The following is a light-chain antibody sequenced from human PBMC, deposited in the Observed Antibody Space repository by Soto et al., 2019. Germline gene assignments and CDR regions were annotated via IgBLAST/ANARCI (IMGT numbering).Light chain of an antibody. V-gene: IGKV3-15*01. Sequence: ERVMTQSPATLSVSPGERATLSCRASESVSSHLAWYQQKPGLAPRRLIYGASTRATGVPARFIGSGSGTEFTLTISSLQSEDFAIYYCQHYNIWPHTFGQGTKLEIK. CDR3: QHYNIWPHT. CDR2: GAS. J-gene: IGKJ2*01. CDR1: ESVSSH.